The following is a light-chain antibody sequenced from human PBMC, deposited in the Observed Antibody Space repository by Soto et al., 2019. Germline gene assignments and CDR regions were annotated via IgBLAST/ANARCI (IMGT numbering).Light chain of an antibody. V-gene: IGLV2-14*01. Sequence: QSVLTQPASVSGSPGQSITISCTGTNRDVGAYNYVSWFQQHPGKAPKHMIYDVSNRPSGVSDRFSGSKSGNTASLTISGLQAEDEADYYCSSYTTSSTLVFGTGTKLTVL. CDR3: SSYTTSSTLV. J-gene: IGLJ1*01. CDR2: DVS. CDR1: NRDVGAYNY.